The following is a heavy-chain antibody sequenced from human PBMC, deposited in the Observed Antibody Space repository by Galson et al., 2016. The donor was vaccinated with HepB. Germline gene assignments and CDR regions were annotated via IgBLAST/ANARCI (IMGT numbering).Heavy chain of an antibody. CDR3: ARLSATYYVDN. CDR1: GGSITSNDNY. J-gene: IGHJ4*02. CDR2: ITYSGST. V-gene: IGHV4-39*01. Sequence: SETLSLTCTVSGGSITSNDNYWVWIRQPPGKGLEWIGDITYSGSTYYNPSLKSRVSISVDTSKNQFSLKLNSAIAADSAVFYCARLSATYYVDNWGQGTLVTVSS.